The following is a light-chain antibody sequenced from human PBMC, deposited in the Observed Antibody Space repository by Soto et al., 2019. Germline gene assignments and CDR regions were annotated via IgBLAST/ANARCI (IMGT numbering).Light chain of an antibody. CDR2: DAS. CDR3: HQYNAY. J-gene: IGKJ2*01. Sequence: DIQMTQSPSTLSASVGDRVTITCRASRTINNWLAWYQQKPGKAPKLLIYDASTLGSGVPSRFSGSGSGTEFTLTISSLQPDDFATYYCHQYNAYFGQGTKLEIK. CDR1: RTINNW. V-gene: IGKV1-5*01.